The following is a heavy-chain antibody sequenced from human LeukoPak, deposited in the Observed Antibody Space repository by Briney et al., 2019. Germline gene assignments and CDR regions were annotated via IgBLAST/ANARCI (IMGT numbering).Heavy chain of an antibody. Sequence: SETLSLTCTVSGGSIGDFYWSWLRQPPGKGLEWIAYIHTSGSTNYNPSLKSRVTISVDTSKNQFSLKLSSVTAADTAVYYCARQWNIVASGFDPWGQGTLVTVSS. J-gene: IGHJ5*02. CDR2: IHTSGST. CDR3: ARQWNIVASGFDP. V-gene: IGHV4-4*09. D-gene: IGHD5-12*01. CDR1: GGSIGDFY.